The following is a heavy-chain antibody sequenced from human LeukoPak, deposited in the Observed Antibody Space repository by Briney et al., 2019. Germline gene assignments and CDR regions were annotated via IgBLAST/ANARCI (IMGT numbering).Heavy chain of an antibody. D-gene: IGHD3-22*01. Sequence: SETLSLTCSVSGDSVSRSDSYWDWIRQPPGKGLEWIGTIYYTGRTYYSPSLKSRVTMSVDTSNNQFSLNLRSVTASDTAVYYCARRRYYDGSGYLEWGQGTLLSVSS. CDR1: GDSVSRSDSY. J-gene: IGHJ1*01. CDR2: IYYTGRT. V-gene: IGHV4-39*01. CDR3: ARRRYYDGSGYLE.